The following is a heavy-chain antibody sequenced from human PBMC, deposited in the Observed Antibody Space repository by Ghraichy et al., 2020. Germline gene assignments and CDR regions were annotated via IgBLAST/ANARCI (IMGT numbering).Heavy chain of an antibody. Sequence: SETLSLTCTVSGGSISNHHWSWIRQPPGGGLKWIGFIYYTGGTNYNPSLKSRATISVDTSKNQFSVKLTSVTAADTALYYCARHDSRGGALDIWGRGTMVTVSS. V-gene: IGHV4-59*08. CDR1: GGSISNHH. CDR3: ARHDSRGGALDI. J-gene: IGHJ3*02. D-gene: IGHD3-22*01. CDR2: IYYTGGT.